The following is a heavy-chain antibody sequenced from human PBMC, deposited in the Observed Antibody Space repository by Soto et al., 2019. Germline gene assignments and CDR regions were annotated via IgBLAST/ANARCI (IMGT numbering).Heavy chain of an antibody. D-gene: IGHD1-1*01. J-gene: IGHJ4*02. Sequence: QVQLVQSGAEVKKPGSSVKVSCKASGGTFSSYAISWVRQAPGQGLEWMGGIIPIFGTANYAQKFQGRVTITADEXTXXAYMELSSLRSEVTAVYYCARGEGTSDRMRDYFDYGGQVTLVTVSS. CDR1: GGTFSSYA. CDR2: IIPIFGTA. V-gene: IGHV1-69*12. CDR3: ARGEGTSDRMRDYFDY.